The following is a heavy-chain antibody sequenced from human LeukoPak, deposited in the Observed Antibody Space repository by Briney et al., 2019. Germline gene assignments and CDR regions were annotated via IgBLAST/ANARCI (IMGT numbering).Heavy chain of an antibody. D-gene: IGHD3-10*01. J-gene: IGHJ4*02. Sequence: GGSPRLSCAASGFTFSTYAMHWVRQGPGKGLEWVAVISYDGSNKFYADSVKGRFTISKDNSKNTLYLQMSSLSAEDTAVYYCARTTTPHYYGSGSYALGYWGQGTLVTVPS. CDR3: ARTTTPHYYGSGSYALGY. CDR1: GFTFSTYA. CDR2: ISYDGSNK. V-gene: IGHV3-30-3*01.